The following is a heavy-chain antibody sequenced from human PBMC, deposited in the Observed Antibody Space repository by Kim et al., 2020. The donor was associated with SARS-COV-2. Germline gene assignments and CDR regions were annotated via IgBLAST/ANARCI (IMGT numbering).Heavy chain of an antibody. D-gene: IGHD3-9*01. Sequence: SETLSLTCTVSGGSVSSGSYYWSWIRQPPGKGLEWIGYIYYSGSTNYNPSLKSRVTISVDTSKNQFSLKLSSVTAADTAVYYCARESVLRYFDWSLYYYYGMDVWGQGTTVTVSS. CDR1: GGSVSSGSYY. V-gene: IGHV4-61*01. J-gene: IGHJ6*02. CDR3: ARESVLRYFDWSLYYYYGMDV. CDR2: IYYSGST.